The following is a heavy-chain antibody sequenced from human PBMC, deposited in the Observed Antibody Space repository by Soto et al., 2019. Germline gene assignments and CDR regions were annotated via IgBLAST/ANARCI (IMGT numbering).Heavy chain of an antibody. D-gene: IGHD3-22*01. V-gene: IGHV3-48*01. CDR3: AREPLGPLYDSSGYYQNRAFDY. CDR1: GFTFSRYS. Sequence: GGSLRLSCAASGFTFSRYSMNWVRQAPGKGLEWLSYISSDGSSIYYADSVKGRFTISRDNAKNSLFLQMDSLRAEDTALYYCAREPLGPLYDSSGYYQNRAFDYWGQGTLVTVSS. J-gene: IGHJ4*02. CDR2: ISSDGSSI.